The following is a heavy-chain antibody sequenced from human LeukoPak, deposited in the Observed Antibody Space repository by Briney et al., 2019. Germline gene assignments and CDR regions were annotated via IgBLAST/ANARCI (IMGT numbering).Heavy chain of an antibody. Sequence: ASVKVFCKASGYTFTSYYMHWVRQAPGHGLVWMGIIYPSGGGTSYAQKFQGRVTMTRDTSTSTVYMELSSLTSEDTAIYYCARAYRGYSIDFWGQGILVTVSS. D-gene: IGHD3-22*01. CDR1: GYTFTSYY. CDR2: IYPSGGGT. V-gene: IGHV1-46*01. CDR3: ARAYRGYSIDF. J-gene: IGHJ4*02.